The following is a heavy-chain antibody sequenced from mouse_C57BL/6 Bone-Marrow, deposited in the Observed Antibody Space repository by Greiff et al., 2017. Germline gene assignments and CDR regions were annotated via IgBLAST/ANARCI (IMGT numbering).Heavy chain of an antibody. CDR2: IDPSDSYT. V-gene: IGHV1-59*01. J-gene: IGHJ3*01. CDR3: AREEDSFAY. CDR1: GYTFTSYW. Sequence: QVQLQQPGAELVRPGTSVKLSCKASGYTFTSYWMHWVKQRPGQGLEWIGVIDPSDSYTNYNQKFKGKATLTVDTSSSTAYMQRSSLTSEDAAVYYCAREEDSFAYWGQGTLVTVSA.